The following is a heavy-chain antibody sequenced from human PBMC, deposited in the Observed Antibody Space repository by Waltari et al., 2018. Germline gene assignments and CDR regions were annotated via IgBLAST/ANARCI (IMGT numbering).Heavy chain of an antibody. CDR2: IYYSGST. J-gene: IGHJ6*02. CDR1: GCSISSYY. V-gene: IGHV4-59*01. Sequence: QVQLQESGPGLVKPSETLSLTCTVSGCSISSYYWSWIRPPPGKGLEWIGYIYYSGSTNYNPSLKSRVTISVDTSKNQFSLKLSSVTAADTAVYYCARDRIAAAGQHYYYYYGMDVWGQGTTVTVSS. CDR3: ARDRIAAAGQHYYYYYGMDV. D-gene: IGHD6-13*01.